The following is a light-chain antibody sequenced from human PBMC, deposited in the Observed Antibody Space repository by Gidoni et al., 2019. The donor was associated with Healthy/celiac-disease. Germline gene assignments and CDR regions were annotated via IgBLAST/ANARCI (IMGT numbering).Light chain of an antibody. CDR3: QQYNSYSGT. CDR1: QSISSW. V-gene: IGKV1-5*03. Sequence: DIQMTQSPSTLSASVGDRVTITCRASQSISSWLAWYQQKPGKATKLLIYKASSLESGVPSRCSGSGSGKEFTLTISSLQPDEFANYYCQQYNSYSGTFGQGTKVEIK. CDR2: KAS. J-gene: IGKJ1*01.